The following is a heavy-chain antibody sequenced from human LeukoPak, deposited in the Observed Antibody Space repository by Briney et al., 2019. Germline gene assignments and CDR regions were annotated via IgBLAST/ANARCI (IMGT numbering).Heavy chain of an antibody. CDR2: MYDTVNT. CDR3: ATIKRGYPYGYFDF. J-gene: IGHJ4*02. CDR1: GGSISSHY. Sequence: SETLSLTCTVSGGSISSHYWSWVRQPPGKGLEWIGYMYDTVNTKDNPSLTSRLTLSADTSKNQFSLRLGSVTAADTAVYYWATIKRGYPYGYFDFWGQGILVTVSS. V-gene: IGHV4-59*11. D-gene: IGHD5-18*01.